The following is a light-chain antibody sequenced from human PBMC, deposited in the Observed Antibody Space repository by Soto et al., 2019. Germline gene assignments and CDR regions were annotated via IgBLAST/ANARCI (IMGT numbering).Light chain of an antibody. Sequence: QSALTQPGSVSGSPGQSITISCTGTSSDVGGYNYVSWYQQHPGKAPKLMIYEVSNRPSGVSNRFSGSKSGNTASLTISGLQAEDEADYYCSSYTSSILVFGGGTKLTVL. V-gene: IGLV2-14*01. CDR2: EVS. CDR1: SSDVGGYNY. CDR3: SSYTSSILV. J-gene: IGLJ3*02.